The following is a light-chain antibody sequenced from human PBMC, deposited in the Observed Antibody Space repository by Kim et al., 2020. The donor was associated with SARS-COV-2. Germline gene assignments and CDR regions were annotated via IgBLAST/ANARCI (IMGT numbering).Light chain of an antibody. CDR1: NIGSKS. CDR3: QVWDSSSDHVV. J-gene: IGLJ2*01. CDR2: YDS. Sequence: APGKTARITCGGNNIGSKSVHWYQQKPGQAPVLVIYYDSDRPSGIPERFSGSNSGNTATLTISRVEAGDEAEYYCQVWDSSSDHVVFGGGTKLTVL. V-gene: IGLV3-21*04.